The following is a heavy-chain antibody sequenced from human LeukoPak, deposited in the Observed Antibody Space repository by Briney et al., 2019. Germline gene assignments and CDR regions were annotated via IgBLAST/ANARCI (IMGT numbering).Heavy chain of an antibody. CDR2: ISYDGSNK. Sequence: GGSLRLSCAASGFTFSSYAMHWVRQAPGKGLEWVAVISYDGSNKYYADSVKGRFTTSRDNSKNTLYLQMNSLRAEDTAVYYCARDIGSGSYTLSDYWGQGTLVTVSS. V-gene: IGHV3-30-3*01. CDR1: GFTFSSYA. J-gene: IGHJ4*02. D-gene: IGHD3-10*01. CDR3: ARDIGSGSYTLSDY.